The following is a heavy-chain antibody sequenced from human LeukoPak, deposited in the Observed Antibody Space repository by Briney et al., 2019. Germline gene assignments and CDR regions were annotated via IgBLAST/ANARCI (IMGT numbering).Heavy chain of an antibody. J-gene: IGHJ4*02. CDR3: AKGSEYCSRTTCYPIDY. CDR2: ISGSGDYT. D-gene: IGHD2-2*01. Sequence: GGSLRLSCAASGFTFSSQAMRWVRQAPGKGLEWVSAISGSGDYTYYIGAVKGRFTISRDNSKNTLSLQMNSLRAEDTALYYCAKGSEYCSRTTCYPIDYWGQGILVTVSS. CDR1: GFTFSSQA. V-gene: IGHV3-23*01.